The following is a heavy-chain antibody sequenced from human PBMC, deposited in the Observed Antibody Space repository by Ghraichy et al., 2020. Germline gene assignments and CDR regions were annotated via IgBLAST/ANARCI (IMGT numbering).Heavy chain of an antibody. Sequence: SQTLSLTCAVYGGSFSGYYWSWIRQPPGKGLEWIGEINHSGSTNYNPSLKSRVTISVDTSKIQFSLKLSSVTAADTAVYYCARGQEQYGDYWFDPWGQGTLVTVSS. CDR3: ARGQEQYGDYWFDP. CDR1: GGSFSGYY. J-gene: IGHJ5*02. D-gene: IGHD4-17*01. CDR2: INHSGST. V-gene: IGHV4-34*01.